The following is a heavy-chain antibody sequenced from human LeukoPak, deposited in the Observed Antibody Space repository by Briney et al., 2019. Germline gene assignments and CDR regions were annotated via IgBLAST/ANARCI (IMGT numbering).Heavy chain of an antibody. Sequence: GGSLRLSCAASGFTFSSYAMSWVRQAPGKGLGWVSAIIGSGGSTYYADSVKGRFTISRDNSKNTLYLQMNSLRAEDTAVYYCAKDETGNYYDSSGYPSYFDYWGQGTLVTVSS. CDR3: AKDETGNYYDSSGYPSYFDY. J-gene: IGHJ4*02. D-gene: IGHD3-22*01. CDR1: GFTFSSYA. CDR2: IIGSGGST. V-gene: IGHV3-23*01.